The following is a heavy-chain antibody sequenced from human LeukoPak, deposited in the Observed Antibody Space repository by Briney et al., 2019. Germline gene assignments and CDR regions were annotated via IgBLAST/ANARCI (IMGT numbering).Heavy chain of an antibody. D-gene: IGHD3-22*01. Sequence: GGSLRLSCVASGFTFSSYAMSWVRQAPGKGLEWVSTISDSGGTTYYADSVKGRFTISRDNSKNTLYLQMNSLRAEDTAVYYCAKIYRYDSRGYYYFDYWGQETLVTVSS. CDR2: ISDSGGTT. CDR3: AKIYRYDSRGYYYFDY. CDR1: GFTFSSYA. V-gene: IGHV3-23*01. J-gene: IGHJ4*02.